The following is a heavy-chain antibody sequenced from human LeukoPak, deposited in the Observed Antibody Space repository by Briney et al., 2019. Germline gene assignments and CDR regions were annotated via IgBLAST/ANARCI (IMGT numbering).Heavy chain of an antibody. D-gene: IGHD2-8*02. Sequence: SQTLSLTCAISGDSVSSNTGIWNWVRQSPSRGLEWLGRTYYRSKWFIDYALSVKGRVTINPDTSKNQFSLQLNSVTPEDTAVYYCARDKVLNGFDIWGQGTMVTVSS. CDR3: ARDKVLNGFDI. CDR2: TYYRSKWFI. V-gene: IGHV6-1*01. J-gene: IGHJ3*02. CDR1: GDSVSSNTGI.